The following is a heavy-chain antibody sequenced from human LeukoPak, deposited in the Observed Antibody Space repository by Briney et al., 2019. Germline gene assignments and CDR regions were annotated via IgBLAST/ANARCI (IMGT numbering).Heavy chain of an antibody. V-gene: IGHV1-2*02. D-gene: IGHD1-26*01. CDR1: GYTFTDYY. CDR2: INPNSGGT. CDR3: ARRRGGSWPSGVPFDI. Sequence: ASVTVSFKASGYTFTDYYMHWVRQAPGQGLEWMGWINPNSGGTNYAQKFQGRVTMTRDTSISTAYMELSRLRSDDTAVYYCARRRGGSWPSGVPFDIWGQGTMVTVSS. J-gene: IGHJ3*02.